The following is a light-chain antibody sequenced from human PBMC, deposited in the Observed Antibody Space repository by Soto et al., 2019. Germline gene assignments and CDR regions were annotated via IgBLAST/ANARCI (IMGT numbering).Light chain of an antibody. J-gene: IGKJ2*01. CDR1: QGISSY. V-gene: IGKV1-9*01. Sequence: IQLTQSPSSLSASVGDRVTITCRASQGISSYLAWYQQKPGKAPQLLIYAASTLQSGVPSRFSDSGSGTDFTLTISSLQPEDFATYYCQQLNSYPPYTFGQGTKLEIK. CDR3: QQLNSYPPYT. CDR2: AAS.